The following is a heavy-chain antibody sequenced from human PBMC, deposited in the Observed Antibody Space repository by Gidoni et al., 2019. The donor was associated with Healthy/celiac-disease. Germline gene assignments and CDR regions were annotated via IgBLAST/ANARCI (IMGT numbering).Heavy chain of an antibody. D-gene: IGHD6-6*01. CDR3: ARESEYLYFDP. CDR2: IDYRGST. V-gene: IGHV4-31*03. Sequence: QVQLQESGPGLVKPSQTLSLTRTVSGGSISRGGYYWRWIRQHPEQGLEWIGYIDYRGSTYYNPSLKSRVTISVDTSKNQFSLKLSSVTAADTAVYYCARESEYLYFDPWGQGTLVTVSS. J-gene: IGHJ5*02. CDR1: GGSISRGGYY.